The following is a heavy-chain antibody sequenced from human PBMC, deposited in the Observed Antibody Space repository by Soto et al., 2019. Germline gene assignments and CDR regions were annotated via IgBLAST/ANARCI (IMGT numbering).Heavy chain of an antibody. D-gene: IGHD2-8*01. J-gene: IGHJ5*02. CDR3: TRGVLA. V-gene: IGHV4-30-2*01. CDR1: GGSVSGCGFS. CDR2: ISPSVSP. Sequence: QLRESGSRLLRPSQTLSLSCSVSGGSVSGCGFSWSWIRQPPGKGLEWIGLISPSVSPDYNPSLRSRVSISVDRSKNQISLELTSVTAADTAVYYCTRGVLAWGPGLEVTVSS.